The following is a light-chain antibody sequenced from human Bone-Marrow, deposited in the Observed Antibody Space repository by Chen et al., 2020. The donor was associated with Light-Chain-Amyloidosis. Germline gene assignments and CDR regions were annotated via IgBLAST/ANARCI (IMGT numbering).Light chain of an antibody. J-gene: IGLJ3*02. V-gene: IGLV3-21*02. CDR1: NICSRS. Sequence: SYVLTQPSSVSVAPGQTATISCGGTNICSRSVHWYQQTPGQAPLLVVYDDSDRPSGIPERLSGSNAGNRATLTISRVEAGDEADYYCQVWDRSSDRPVFGGGTKLTVL. CDR3: QVWDRSSDRPV. CDR2: DDS.